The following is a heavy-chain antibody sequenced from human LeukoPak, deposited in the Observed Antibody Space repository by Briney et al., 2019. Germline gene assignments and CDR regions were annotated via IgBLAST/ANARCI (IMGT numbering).Heavy chain of an antibody. Sequence: GGSLRLSCAASGFTFSSYAMSWVRQAPGKGLEWVSAISGSGGSTYYAGSVKGRFTISRDNSKNTLYLQMNSLRAEDTAVYYCAKDTSKVVPAAIRFDYWGQGTLVTVSS. CDR2: ISGSGGST. J-gene: IGHJ4*02. CDR3: AKDTSKVVPAAIRFDY. D-gene: IGHD2-2*02. CDR1: GFTFSSYA. V-gene: IGHV3-23*01.